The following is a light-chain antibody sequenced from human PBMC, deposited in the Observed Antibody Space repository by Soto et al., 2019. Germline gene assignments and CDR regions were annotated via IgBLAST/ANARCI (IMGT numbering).Light chain of an antibody. V-gene: IGKV1-5*01. CDR1: QSIRKY. CDR2: AAS. J-gene: IGKJ1*01. CDR3: QQYNSYSPTWT. Sequence: DIQMTQPPSSLSASVGDRVIIACLAIQSIRKYLNWYQHKPGKVPTLLIYAASSLQSGVPSRFSGSGSGTEFTLTISSLQPDDFATYYCQQYNSYSPTWTFGQGTKVDI.